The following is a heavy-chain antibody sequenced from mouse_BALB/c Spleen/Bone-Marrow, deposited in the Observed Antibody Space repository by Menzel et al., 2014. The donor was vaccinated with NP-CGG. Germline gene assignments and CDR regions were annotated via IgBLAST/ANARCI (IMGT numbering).Heavy chain of an antibody. J-gene: IGHJ4*01. D-gene: IGHD2-3*01. CDR2: IWAGGST. Sequence: VQRVESGPGLVAPSQSLSITCTVSGFSLPTYGVHWVRQPPGKGLEWLGVIWAGGSTNYNSALMSRLSISKDNSKSQVFLKMNSLQTDDTAMYYCAREHDGYPDYWGQGTSVTVSS. CDR3: AREHDGYPDY. V-gene: IGHV2-9*02. CDR1: GFSLPTYG.